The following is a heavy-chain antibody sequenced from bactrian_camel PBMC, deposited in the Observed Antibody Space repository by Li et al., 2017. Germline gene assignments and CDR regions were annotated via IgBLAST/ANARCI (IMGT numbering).Heavy chain of an antibody. D-gene: IGHD5*01. CDR3: AADEYNLGLARSYTY. V-gene: IGHV3S1*01. J-gene: IGHJ4*01. Sequence: VQLVESGGGLVQPGGSLRLSCSVTTWSFSRYWMYWVRQAPGKGLEWVSSIHTGGGNIYYSDSVKGRFTISRDNARNTVFLELNSLKTEDTAMYYCAADEYNLGLARSYTYWGQGTQVTVS. CDR2: IHTGGGNI. CDR1: TWSFSRYW.